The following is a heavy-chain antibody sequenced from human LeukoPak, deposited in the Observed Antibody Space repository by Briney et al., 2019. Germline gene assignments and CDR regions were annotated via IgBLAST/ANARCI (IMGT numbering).Heavy chain of an antibody. CDR2: ISYDGSNK. CDR1: GFTFSSYG. D-gene: IGHD6-6*01. V-gene: IGHV3-30*03. CDR3: ARDEYSSSSGGGAFDI. Sequence: GGALRLSCEASGFTFSSYGMHWVRQAPGKGLEWVAVISYDGSNKYYADSVKGRFTISRDNSKNTLYLQMNSLRAEDTAVYYCARDEYSSSSGGGAFDIWGQGTMVTVSS. J-gene: IGHJ3*02.